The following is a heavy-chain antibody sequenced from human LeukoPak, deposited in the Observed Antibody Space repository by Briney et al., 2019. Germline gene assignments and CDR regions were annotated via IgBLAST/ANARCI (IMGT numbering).Heavy chain of an antibody. CDR2: YYSGTT. J-gene: IGHJ4*02. D-gene: IGHD2-2*01. Sequence: SETLSLTCNVSGGSISNKTYSWGWIRQPPGKGLEWIGLYYSGTTYYNPSLKSRVTMYADTSKSQFSLKLTSVTAADTAVYYCARNPSVHYFDYWGQGTLVTVSS. CDR3: ARNPSVHYFDY. V-gene: IGHV4-39*01. CDR1: GGSISNKTYS.